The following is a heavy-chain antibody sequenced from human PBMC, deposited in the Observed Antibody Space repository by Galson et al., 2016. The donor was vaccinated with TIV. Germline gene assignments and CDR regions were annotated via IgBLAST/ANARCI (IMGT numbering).Heavy chain of an antibody. J-gene: IGHJ4*02. CDR2: ISGGGGST. V-gene: IGHV3-23*01. D-gene: IGHD3-22*01. Sequence: SLRLSCAASGITFSSYAMSWVRQAPGKGLEWVSAISGGGGSTYYADPVKGRFTISRDNSKSTLYLQLDSLRVEDTAVYYCAKMDSSGLSYARRFDYWGQGTLVTVSS. CDR1: GITFSSYA. CDR3: AKMDSSGLSYARRFDY.